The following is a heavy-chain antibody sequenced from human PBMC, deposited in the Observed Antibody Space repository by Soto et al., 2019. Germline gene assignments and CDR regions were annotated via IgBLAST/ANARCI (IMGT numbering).Heavy chain of an antibody. V-gene: IGHV3-21*01. CDR1: GFTFSSYS. CDR3: TREGINNYNEYYFDS. J-gene: IGHJ4*02. CDR2: ISGSGNYT. D-gene: IGHD4-4*01. Sequence: LRLSCAASGFTFSSYSMNWVRQAPGKGLEWVSSISGSGNYTHYADFLRGRFTISRDNAKTSLYLQMNSLRAEDTAAYYCTREGINNYNEYYFDSWGQGTVVTVS.